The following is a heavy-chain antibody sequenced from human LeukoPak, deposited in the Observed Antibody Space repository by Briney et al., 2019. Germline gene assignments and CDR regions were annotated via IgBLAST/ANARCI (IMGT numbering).Heavy chain of an antibody. V-gene: IGHV3-7*03. D-gene: IGHD1-14*01. CDR2: IKQDGSEK. Sequence: GASLRLSCVASGFRFSSYAMTWVRQAPGKGLEWVANIKQDGSEKYYVDSVKGRFTISRDNAKNSLYLQMNSLRAEDTAVYYCARKGTPDYWGQGTLVTVSS. CDR3: ARKGTPDY. CDR1: GFRFSSYA. J-gene: IGHJ4*02.